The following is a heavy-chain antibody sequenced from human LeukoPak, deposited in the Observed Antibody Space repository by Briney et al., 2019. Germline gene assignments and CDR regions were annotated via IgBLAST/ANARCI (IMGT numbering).Heavy chain of an antibody. CDR3: ATVPWNDLGY. J-gene: IGHJ4*02. CDR2: IKTKTDGGTT. D-gene: IGHD1-1*01. CDR1: GFTFSNAW. Sequence: KAGGSLRLSCAASGFTFSNAWMSWVRQAPGKGLEWVGRIKTKTDGGTTDYAAPVKGRFTISRDDSGNTLSLQMNNLKIEDTAVYFCATVPWNDLGYWGQGTLVTVSS. V-gene: IGHV3-15*01.